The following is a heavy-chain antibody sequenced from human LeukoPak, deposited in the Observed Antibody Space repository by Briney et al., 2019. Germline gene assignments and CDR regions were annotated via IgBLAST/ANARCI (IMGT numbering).Heavy chain of an antibody. V-gene: IGHV3-23*01. CDR3: ADGAFRPGAFDI. CDR1: GFTFSRNV. D-gene: IGHD3-16*01. J-gene: IGHJ3*02. CDR2: ISGSGYST. Sequence: GGSLRLSCAASGFTFSRNVLSWVRQVAGKGLEWVSGISGSGYSTYYVSSVKGRFTISRDSSKNTLYLLISSLRVEDTAVYFCADGAFRPGAFDIWGQGTVVTVSS.